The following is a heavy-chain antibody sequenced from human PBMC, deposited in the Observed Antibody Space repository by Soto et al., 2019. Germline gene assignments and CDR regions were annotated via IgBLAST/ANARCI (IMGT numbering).Heavy chain of an antibody. J-gene: IGHJ6*02. CDR1: GYTFTSYG. D-gene: IGHD3-16*01. Sequence: QVQLVQSGAEVKKPGASVKDPCKASGYTFTSYGFSWVRQAPGQGLEWMGWINGYTGNTHYAQKFQGRVTMTTDTSTSTAYMELWTLISDDTAVYYCARSWVTGKGGMDVWGQGTTVTVSS. V-gene: IGHV1-18*01. CDR3: ARSWVTGKGGMDV. CDR2: INGYTGNT.